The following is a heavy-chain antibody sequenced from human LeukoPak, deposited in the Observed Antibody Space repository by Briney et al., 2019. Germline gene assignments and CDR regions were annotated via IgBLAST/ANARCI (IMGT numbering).Heavy chain of an antibody. Sequence: PSETLSLTCTVSGGSIRRSSYYWGWIRQPPGKGLEWIGSIYYSGSTYYNPSLKSRVTISVDTSKNQFSLKLSSVTAADTAVYYCARQAGYRSGWFFDYWGQGTLVTVSS. CDR1: GGSIRRSSYY. V-gene: IGHV4-39*01. CDR2: IYYSGST. D-gene: IGHD6-19*01. CDR3: ARQAGYRSGWFFDY. J-gene: IGHJ4*02.